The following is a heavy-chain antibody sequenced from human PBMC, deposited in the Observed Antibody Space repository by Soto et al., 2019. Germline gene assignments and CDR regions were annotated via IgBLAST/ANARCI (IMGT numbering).Heavy chain of an antibody. J-gene: IGHJ4*02. V-gene: IGHV3-13*01. CDR3: AKSQEIGTHFFDS. CDR1: VFTFSVFD. CDR2: IGTAGDT. Sequence: GGSLLLSCESSVFTFSVFDMHWVRQPTGKGLEWVSSIGTAGDTYYAVSVKGRFTISRDNAKNSLSLQMNSLRAGDMAVYFCAKSQEIGTHFFDSWGQGTMVTVSS. D-gene: IGHD6-13*01.